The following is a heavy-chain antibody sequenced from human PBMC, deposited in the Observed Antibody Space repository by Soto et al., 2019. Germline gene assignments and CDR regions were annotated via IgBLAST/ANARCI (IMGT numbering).Heavy chain of an antibody. V-gene: IGHV3-15*01. Sequence: EVPLVEAGGGLVEPGGYLRLSWAAFGFTFNNAWMSWVHQAPGKGLQWVGRVKSKTEGGTIDYAAPVKGRFTISRDDSKTTLYLKMTSLKTADTAVYYCTTIANLAGAGSFVYWGQGTLVTVSS. J-gene: IGHJ4*02. D-gene: IGHD6-13*01. CDR1: GFTFNNAW. CDR3: TTIANLAGAGSFVY. CDR2: VKSKTEGGTI.